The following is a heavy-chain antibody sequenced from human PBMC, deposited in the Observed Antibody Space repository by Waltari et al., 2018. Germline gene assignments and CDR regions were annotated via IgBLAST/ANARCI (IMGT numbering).Heavy chain of an antibody. Sequence: QVQLVESGGGVVQPGRALRLSCAASGFTFSSYGMHWVRQAPGTGLEWVAVIWYDGSNKYYADSVKGRFTISRDNSKNTLYLQMNSLRAEDTAVYYCARGDPGTAPFGPWGQGTLVTVSS. CDR3: ARGDPGTAPFGP. J-gene: IGHJ5*02. CDR2: IWYDGSNK. CDR1: GFTFSSYG. V-gene: IGHV3-33*01. D-gene: IGHD5-18*01.